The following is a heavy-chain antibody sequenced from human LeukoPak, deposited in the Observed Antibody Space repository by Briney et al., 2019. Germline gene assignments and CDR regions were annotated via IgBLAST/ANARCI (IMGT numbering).Heavy chain of an antibody. Sequence: GRSLRLSCAASGFTFSSYEMNWVRQAPGKGLEWVSYISSSGSTIYYADSVKGRFTISRDNAKNSLYLQMNSLRAEDTAVYYCARRGVPAAIRYYYYGMDVWGKGTTVTVSS. CDR2: ISSSGSTI. D-gene: IGHD2-2*01. J-gene: IGHJ6*04. V-gene: IGHV3-48*03. CDR1: GFTFSSYE. CDR3: ARRGVPAAIRYYYYGMDV.